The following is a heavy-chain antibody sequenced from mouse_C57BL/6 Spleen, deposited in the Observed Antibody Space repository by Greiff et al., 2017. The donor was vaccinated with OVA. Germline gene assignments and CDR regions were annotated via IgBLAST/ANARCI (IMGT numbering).Heavy chain of an antibody. J-gene: IGHJ2*01. CDR2: IDPSDSYT. D-gene: IGHD2-1*01. Sequence: VQLQQPGAELVMPGASVKLSCKASGYTFTSYWMHWVKQRPGQGLEWIGEIDPSDSYTNYNPQFKGKSTLTVDKSSSTAYMQLSSLTSEDSAVYYCALLLSYYFDYWGQGTTLTVSS. V-gene: IGHV1-69*01. CDR3: ALLLSYYFDY. CDR1: GYTFTSYW.